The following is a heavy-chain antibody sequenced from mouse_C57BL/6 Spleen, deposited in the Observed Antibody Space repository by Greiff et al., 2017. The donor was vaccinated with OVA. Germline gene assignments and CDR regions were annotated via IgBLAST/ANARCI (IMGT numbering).Heavy chain of an antibody. CDR1: GFNIKDDY. J-gene: IGHJ4*01. V-gene: IGHV14-4*01. CDR3: TTDSPHYYAMDY. CDR2: IDPENGDT. Sequence: VQLQQSGAELVRPGASVKLSCTASGFNIKDDYMHWVKQRPEQGLEWIGWIDPENGDTEYASKFQGKATITADTSSNTAYLQLSSLTSEDTAVYYCTTDSPHYYAMDYWGQGTSVTVSS.